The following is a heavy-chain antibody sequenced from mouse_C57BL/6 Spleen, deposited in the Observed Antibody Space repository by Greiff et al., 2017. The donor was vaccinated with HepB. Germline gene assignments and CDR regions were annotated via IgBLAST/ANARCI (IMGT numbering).Heavy chain of an antibody. V-gene: IGHV5-9-1*02. CDR2: ISSGGDYI. Sequence: EVKVVESGEGLVKPGGSLKLSCAASGFTFSSYAMSWVRQTPEKRLEWVAYISSGGDYIYYADTVKGRFTISRDNARNTLYLQMSSLKSEDTAMYYCTRGTGDYFDYWGQGTTLTVSS. J-gene: IGHJ2*01. D-gene: IGHD4-1*01. CDR3: TRGTGDYFDY. CDR1: GFTFSSYA.